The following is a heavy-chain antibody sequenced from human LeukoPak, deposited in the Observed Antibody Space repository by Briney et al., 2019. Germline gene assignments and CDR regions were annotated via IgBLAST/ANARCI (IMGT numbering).Heavy chain of an antibody. V-gene: IGHV3-20*04. CDR1: GFTFDDFG. J-gene: IGHJ4*02. Sequence: GGSLRLSCAASGFTFDDFGMTWVRQVPGKGLEWVSGINWNGGSTGYADSVKGRFTISRDNAKNSLYLQMNNLRAEDTALYYCARGKIVVVTAVEDYFDYWGRRTLVTLSS. CDR2: INWNGGST. CDR3: ARGKIVVVTAVEDYFDY. D-gene: IGHD2-21*02.